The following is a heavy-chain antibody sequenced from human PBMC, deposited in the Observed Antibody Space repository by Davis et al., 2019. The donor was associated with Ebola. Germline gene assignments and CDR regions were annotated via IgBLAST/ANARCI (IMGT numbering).Heavy chain of an antibody. J-gene: IGHJ6*02. CDR1: GFTFSSYG. V-gene: IGHV3-33*08. D-gene: IGHD6-13*01. Sequence: GGSLTLSCAASGFTFSSYGMHWVRQAPGKGLEWVAVIWYDGSNKYYADSVKGRFTISRDNSKNTLYLQMNSLRAEDTAVYYCARTGGPIAADYYYYGMDVWGQGTTVTVSS. CDR3: ARTGGPIAADYYYYGMDV. CDR2: IWYDGSNK.